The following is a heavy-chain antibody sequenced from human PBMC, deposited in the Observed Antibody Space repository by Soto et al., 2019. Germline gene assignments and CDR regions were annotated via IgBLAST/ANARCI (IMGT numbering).Heavy chain of an antibody. D-gene: IGHD3-3*01. CDR3: ARDHDFWSGKDYYYGMDV. J-gene: IGHJ6*02. V-gene: IGHV3-21*01. Sequence: GGCLRHCFAAAGFTFSSDSLNWVRQAPGKGLEWVSSISSSSSYIYYADSVKGRFTISRDNAKNSLYLQMNSLRAEDTAVYYCARDHDFWSGKDYYYGMDVWGQGTTVTVSS. CDR1: GFTFSSDS. CDR2: ISSSSSYI.